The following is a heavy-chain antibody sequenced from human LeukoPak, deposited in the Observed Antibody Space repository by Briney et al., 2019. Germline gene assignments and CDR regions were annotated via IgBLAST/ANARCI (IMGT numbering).Heavy chain of an antibody. J-gene: IGHJ4*02. Sequence: GGSLRLSCAASGFTFSSYAMSWVRQAPGKGLEWVSAISGSGGSTYYADSVKGRFTISRDNSKNTLYLQMNSLRAEDTAVYYCAKDVKMATIRTTNFDYWGQGTLVTVSS. CDR1: GFTFSSYA. D-gene: IGHD5-24*01. CDR2: ISGSGGST. V-gene: IGHV3-23*01. CDR3: AKDVKMATIRTTNFDY.